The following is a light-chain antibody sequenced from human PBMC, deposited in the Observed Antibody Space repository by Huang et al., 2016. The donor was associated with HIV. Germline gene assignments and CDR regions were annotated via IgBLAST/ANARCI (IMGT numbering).Light chain of an antibody. Sequence: DIVLTQSPGSLALSLGERAAINCTSSQSTFYKSSGKNFLNWYQLKPRQPPKLLIYWASTRESGVPERFSGSGSGTDFTLTINNLQAEDVATYYCHQYYTVPQTFGQGTKV. J-gene: IGKJ1*01. V-gene: IGKV4-1*01. CDR1: QSTFYKSSGKNF. CDR2: WAS. CDR3: HQYYTVPQT.